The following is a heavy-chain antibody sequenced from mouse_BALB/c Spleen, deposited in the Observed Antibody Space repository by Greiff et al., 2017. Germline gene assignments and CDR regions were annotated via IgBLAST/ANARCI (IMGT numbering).Heavy chain of an antibody. D-gene: IGHD2-4*01. CDR3: ARCGDYDYFYAMDY. Sequence: QVQLQQSGAELMKPGASVKISCKATGYTFSSYWIEWVKQRPGHGLEWIGEILPGSGSTNYNEKFKGKATFTADTSSNTAYMQLSSLTSEDSAVYYCARCGDYDYFYAMDYWGQGTSVTVSS. CDR1: GYTFSSYW. CDR2: ILPGSGST. V-gene: IGHV1-9*01. J-gene: IGHJ4*01.